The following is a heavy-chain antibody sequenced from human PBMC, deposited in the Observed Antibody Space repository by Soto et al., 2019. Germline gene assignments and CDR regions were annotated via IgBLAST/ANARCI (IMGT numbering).Heavy chain of an antibody. CDR1: GGSVSSGSYY. CDR3: ARDFMVRGVIDY. CDR2: IYYSGST. J-gene: IGHJ4*02. V-gene: IGHV4-61*01. Sequence: SETLSLTCTVSGGSVSSGSYYWSWIRQPPGKGLEWIGYIYYSGSTNYNPSLKSRVTISVDTSKKQFSLKLSSVTAADTAVYYCARDFMVRGVIDYWGPGTPVPVYS. D-gene: IGHD3-10*01.